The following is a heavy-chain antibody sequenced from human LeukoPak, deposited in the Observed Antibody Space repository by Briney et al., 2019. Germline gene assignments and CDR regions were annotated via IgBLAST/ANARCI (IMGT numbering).Heavy chain of an antibody. CDR2: IYHSGST. J-gene: IGHJ4*02. CDR1: GYSISSGYY. D-gene: IGHD3-3*01. CDR3: ARTSLIKKYYDFWSGYPHYFDY. V-gene: IGHV4-38-2*01. Sequence: PSETLSLTCAVSGYSISSGYYWGWIRPPPGKGLEWIGSIYHSGSTYYNPSLKSRVTISVDTSKNQFSLKLSSVTAADTAVYYCARTSLIKKYYDFWSGYPHYFDYWGQGTLVTVSS.